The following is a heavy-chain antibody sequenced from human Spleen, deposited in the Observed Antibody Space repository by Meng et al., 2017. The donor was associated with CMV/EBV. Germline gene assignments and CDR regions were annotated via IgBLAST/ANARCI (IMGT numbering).Heavy chain of an antibody. D-gene: IGHD2-2*01. CDR1: GFTFSSYG. V-gene: IGHV3-30*02. J-gene: IGHJ4*02. Sequence: GESLKISCAASGFTFSSYGMHWVRQAPGKGLEWVAFIRYDGSNKYYADSVKGRFTISRDNAKNSLYLQMNSLRAEDTAVYYCARFLHCSSTSCRYYFDYWGQGTLVTVSS. CDR2: IRYDGSNK. CDR3: ARFLHCSSTSCRYYFDY.